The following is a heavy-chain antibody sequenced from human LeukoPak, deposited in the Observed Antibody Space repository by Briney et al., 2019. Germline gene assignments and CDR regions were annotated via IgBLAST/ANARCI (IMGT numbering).Heavy chain of an antibody. V-gene: IGHV3-74*01. CDR1: GFTFSSYW. D-gene: IGHD1-26*01. J-gene: IGHJ3*02. CDR3: ARVAGAFDAFDI. Sequence: GGSLRLSCAASGFTFSSYWMHWVRQAPGKGLVWVSRINSDGSSTSYADSVKGRFTISRDNAKSTLYLQMNSLRAEDTAVYYCARVAGAFDAFDIWGQGTMVTVSS. CDR2: INSDGSST.